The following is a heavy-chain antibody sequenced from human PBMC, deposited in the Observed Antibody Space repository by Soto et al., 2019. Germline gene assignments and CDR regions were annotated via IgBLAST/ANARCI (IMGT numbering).Heavy chain of an antibody. J-gene: IGHJ3*02. D-gene: IGHD3-3*01. Sequence: SETLSLTCAVSGYSISSSNWWGWIRQPPGKGLEWIGYIYYSGTTYYNPSLKSRVTMLIDRSTNQFSLRLTSVTAADTAVYYCARLTCSNTRCLKLNGFDIWGQGTMVTVSS. V-gene: IGHV4-28*01. CDR1: GYSISSSNW. CDR3: ARLTCSNTRCLKLNGFDI. CDR2: IYYSGTT.